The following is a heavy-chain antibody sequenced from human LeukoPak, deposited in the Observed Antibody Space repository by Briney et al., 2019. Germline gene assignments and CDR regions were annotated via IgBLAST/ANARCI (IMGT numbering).Heavy chain of an antibody. V-gene: IGHV4-34*01. J-gene: IGHJ4*02. CDR1: GGSFSGYY. Sequence: PSETLSLTCAVYGGSFSGYYWSWIRQPPGKGLEWIGENNHSGSTNYNPSLKSRVTISVDTSKNQFSLKLSSVTAADTAVYYCARDQGDGDYGGYFDYWGQGTLVTVSS. CDR3: ARDQGDGDYGGYFDY. D-gene: IGHD4-17*01. CDR2: NNHSGST.